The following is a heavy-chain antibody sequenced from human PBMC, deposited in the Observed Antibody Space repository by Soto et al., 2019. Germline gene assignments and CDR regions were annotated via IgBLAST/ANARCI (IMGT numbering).Heavy chain of an antibody. J-gene: IGHJ4*02. CDR1: GGSISSSSYY. V-gene: IGHV4-39*01. CDR2: IYYSGST. CDR3: ARGRGYSYGHYFDY. D-gene: IGHD5-18*01. Sequence: SETLSLTCTVSGGSISSSSYYWGWIRQPPGKGLEWIGSIYYSGSTYYNPSLKSRVTISVDTSKNQFSLKLSSVTAADTAVYYCARGRGYSYGHYFDYWGQGTLVTVS.